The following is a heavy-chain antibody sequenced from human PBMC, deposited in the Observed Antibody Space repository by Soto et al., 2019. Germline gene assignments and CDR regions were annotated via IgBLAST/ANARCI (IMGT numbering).Heavy chain of an antibody. CDR2: IWYDGSNK. Sequence: GGSLSLSCAASGFPFSSYCMHWVRQAPGKGLEWVAVIWYDGSNKYYADSVKGRFTISRDNSKNTLYLQMNSLRAEDTAVYYCARLGYCTNGVCYLYYYYMDVWGKGTTVTVSS. D-gene: IGHD2-8*01. CDR1: GFPFSSYC. J-gene: IGHJ6*03. V-gene: IGHV3-33*01. CDR3: ARLGYCTNGVCYLYYYYMDV.